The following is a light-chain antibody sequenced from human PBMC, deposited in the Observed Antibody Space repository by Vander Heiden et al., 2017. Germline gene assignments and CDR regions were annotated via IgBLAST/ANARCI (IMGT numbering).Light chain of an antibody. Sequence: HSVLSQPPSPSGTPGQSVTISCSVSSYKSGNNYSYGFQQLPATAPKLLLYRNSLRTSGGPERFSDAKSGTSASLAISGLRAEDEGEYYCSSWDDRRRGYVFGTGTKVTVL. CDR3: SSWDDRRRGYV. V-gene: IGLV1-47*01. J-gene: IGLJ1*01. CDR1: SYKSGNNY. CDR2: RNS.